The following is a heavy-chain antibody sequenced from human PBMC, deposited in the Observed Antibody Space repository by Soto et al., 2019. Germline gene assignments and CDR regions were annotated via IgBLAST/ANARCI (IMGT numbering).Heavy chain of an antibody. J-gene: IGHJ6*02. CDR1: GYTFSNFG. CDR3: ARDKGYGFGWSSSSGMDV. D-gene: IGHD6-19*01. V-gene: IGHV1-18*01. CDR2: ISGYNGNT. Sequence: QVQLVQSGTEVMTPGASVKVSCKASGYTFSNFGLSWVRQAPGQGLEWMGWISGYNGNTNSAQRFQGRVTMTTDTSTSTAYMEVRSLTSDDTAVYYCARDKGYGFGWSSSSGMDVWGLGTTVTVSS.